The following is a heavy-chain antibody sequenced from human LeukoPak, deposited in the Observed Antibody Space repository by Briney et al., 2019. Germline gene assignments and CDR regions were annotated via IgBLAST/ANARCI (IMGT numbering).Heavy chain of an antibody. J-gene: IGHJ4*02. CDR2: IYSGGST. CDR3: ARGGAYMGFDY. D-gene: IGHD5-24*01. Sequence: GGSLRLSCAASGFTFSDYTMNWVRQAPGKGLEWVSFIYSGGSTYFSDSVKGRFTISRDNSKNTLYLQMNSLRAEDTAVYYCARGGAYMGFDYWGQGTLVTVSS. CDR1: GFTFSDYT. V-gene: IGHV3-53*01.